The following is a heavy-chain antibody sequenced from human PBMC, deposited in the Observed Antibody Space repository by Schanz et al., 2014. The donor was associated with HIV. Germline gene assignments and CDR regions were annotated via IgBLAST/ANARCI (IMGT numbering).Heavy chain of an antibody. CDR3: ASDVDTAMY. CDR2: ISSGGDYI. V-gene: IGHV3-21*04. J-gene: IGHJ4*02. D-gene: IGHD5-18*01. CDR1: GFTFSSYG. Sequence: EVQLVQSGGGLVQPGGSLRVSCAASGFTFSSYGMHWVRQAPGKGLEWVSSISSGGDYIYHADSVRGRFTISRDNAKNSLYLQMNSLRGEDTAVYYCASDVDTAMYWGQGTLVTVSS.